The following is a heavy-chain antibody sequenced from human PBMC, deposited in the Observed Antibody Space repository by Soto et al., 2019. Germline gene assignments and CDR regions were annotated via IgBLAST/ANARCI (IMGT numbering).Heavy chain of an antibody. CDR1: GGTFSSYA. D-gene: IGHD3-9*01. Sequence: GASVKVSCKASGGTFSSYAISWVRQAPGQGLEWMGGIIPIFGTANYAQKFQGRVTITADESTSTACMELSSLRSEDTAVYYCARSPLRYFDWLSPHDAFDIWGQGTMVTVAS. J-gene: IGHJ3*02. CDR3: ARSPLRYFDWLSPHDAFDI. CDR2: IIPIFGTA. V-gene: IGHV1-69*13.